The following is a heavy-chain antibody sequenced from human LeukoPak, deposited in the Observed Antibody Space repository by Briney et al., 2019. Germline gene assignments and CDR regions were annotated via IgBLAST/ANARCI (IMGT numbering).Heavy chain of an antibody. CDR1: GYRFTSYG. CDR3: AREGYCSGGICYSTMNWFDP. Sequence: ASVKVSCKASGYRFTSYGITWVRQAPGEGLEWMGWISAYNGNTNYAQKVQGRVTLTTDTSTSTAYMELRSLRSDDTAVYYCAREGYCSGGICYSTMNWFDPWGQGTLVTVSS. V-gene: IGHV1-18*01. J-gene: IGHJ5*02. CDR2: ISAYNGNT. D-gene: IGHD2-15*01.